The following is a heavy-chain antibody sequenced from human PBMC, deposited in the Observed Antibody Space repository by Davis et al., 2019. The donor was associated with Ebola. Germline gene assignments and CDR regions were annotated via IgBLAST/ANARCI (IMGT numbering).Heavy chain of an antibody. CDR2: INPSGGST. CDR3: ARDFLLPWRYYYYGMDV. D-gene: IGHD4-23*01. V-gene: IGHV1-46*01. CDR1: GYTFTSYY. Sequence: APVQVSCKASGYTFTSYYMHCVRQPPGQGLEWMGIINPSGGSTSYAQKFQGRVTMTRDTSTSTVYMELSSLRSEDTAVYYCARDFLLPWRYYYYGMDVWGKGTTVTVSS. J-gene: IGHJ6*04.